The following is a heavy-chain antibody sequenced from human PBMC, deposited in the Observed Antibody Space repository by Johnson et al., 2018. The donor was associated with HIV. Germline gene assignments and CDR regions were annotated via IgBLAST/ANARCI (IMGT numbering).Heavy chain of an antibody. V-gene: IGHV3-33*08. CDR1: GFTFSSYD. D-gene: IGHD6-13*01. J-gene: IGHJ3*02. Sequence: QMQLVESGGGLVQPGGSLRLSCAASGFTFSSYDMHWVRQATGKGLEWVAGIWYDGINKYYADSVKGRFTISRDNSKNTLYLQMNSLRAEDTAVYYCARVKQQVVRVGSDAFDIWGLGTMVTVSS. CDR3: ARVKQQVVRVGSDAFDI. CDR2: IWYDGINK.